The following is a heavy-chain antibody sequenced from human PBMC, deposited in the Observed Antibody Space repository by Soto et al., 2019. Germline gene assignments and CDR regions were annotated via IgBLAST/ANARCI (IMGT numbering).Heavy chain of an antibody. CDR1: GFTFSSYA. V-gene: IGHV3-30-3*01. J-gene: IGHJ4*02. CDR3: ARVAYYDSSGYLDY. Sequence: QVQLVESGGGVVQPGRSLRLSCAASGFTFSSYAMHWVRQAPGKGLEWVAVISYDGSNKYYADSVKGRFTISRDNSKNTLYLQMNSLRAEDTAVYYCARVAYYDSSGYLDYWGQGTLVTVSS. D-gene: IGHD3-22*01. CDR2: ISYDGSNK.